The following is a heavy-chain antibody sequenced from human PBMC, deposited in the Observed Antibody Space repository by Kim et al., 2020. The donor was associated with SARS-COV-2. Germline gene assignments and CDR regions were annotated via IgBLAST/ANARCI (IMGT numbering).Heavy chain of an antibody. CDR1: GFSFSTYW. D-gene: IGHD1-26*01. CDR2: LSTDGSFT. V-gene: IGHV3-74*01. CDR3: VRGTGGPGVGALGDF. Sequence: GGSLRLSCVASGFSFSTYWMHWARLAPGKGLVWVSRLSTDGSFTNYVDSVKGRFTISRDNAKNTLYLQMNSLRDEDTAVYFCVRGTGGPGVGALGDFWGQGSPVTVSS. J-gene: IGHJ4*02.